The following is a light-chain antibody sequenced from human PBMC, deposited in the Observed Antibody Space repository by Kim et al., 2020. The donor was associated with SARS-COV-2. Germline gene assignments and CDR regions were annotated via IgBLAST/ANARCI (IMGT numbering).Light chain of an antibody. CDR3: QQYGSSKT. CDR2: GAS. CDR1: QSVNSNY. V-gene: IGKV3-20*01. J-gene: IGKJ1*01. Sequence: EIVLTQSPGTLSLSPGERATLSCRASQSVNSNYLAWYQQKPGQAPRLLIYGASTRATGIPDRFSGSGSGTDFTLTISRLEPEDFAVYYCQQYGSSKTFGQGTKVGIK.